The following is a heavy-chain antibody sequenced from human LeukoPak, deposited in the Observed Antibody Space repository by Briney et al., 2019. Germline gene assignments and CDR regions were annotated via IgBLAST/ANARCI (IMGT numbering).Heavy chain of an antibody. V-gene: IGHV3-23*01. Sequence: GGSLRLSCAASGFTFSSYAMSWVRQAPGKGLEWVSAVSGSGGSTYYADSVKGRFTISRDNSKNTLYLQMNSLRAEDTAVYYCAKDLRIQLWETFDYWGQGTLVTVSS. J-gene: IGHJ4*02. D-gene: IGHD5-18*01. CDR3: AKDLRIQLWETFDY. CDR1: GFTFSSYA. CDR2: VSGSGGST.